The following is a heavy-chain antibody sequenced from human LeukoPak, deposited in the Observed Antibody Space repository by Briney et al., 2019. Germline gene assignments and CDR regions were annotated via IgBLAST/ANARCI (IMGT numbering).Heavy chain of an antibody. V-gene: IGHV4-4*09. CDR2: IYTTEST. CDR1: GGSISTYY. D-gene: IGHD1-1*01. CDR3: ARRRTTGTTGYFDY. J-gene: IGHJ4*02. Sequence: SETLSLTCTVSGGSISTYYWSWIRQPPGKGLEWIGYIYTTESTNYNPSLESRVTISVDTSKNQFSLMLSSATAADTAFYYCARRRTTGTTGYFDYWGQGILVTVSS.